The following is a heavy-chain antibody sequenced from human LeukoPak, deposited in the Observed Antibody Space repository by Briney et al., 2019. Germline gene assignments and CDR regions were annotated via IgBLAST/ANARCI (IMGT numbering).Heavy chain of an antibody. CDR2: IYYSGST. V-gene: IGHV4-59*01. Sequence: SETLSLTCTVSGGSISNYYLNWIRQPPGKGLEWIGYIYYSGSTNYNPALKSRATISGDTSKNEFSLKLTSVTAADTAVYYCARAPPIYHYYYGMDVWGQGTTVTVSS. J-gene: IGHJ6*02. CDR1: GGSISNYY. CDR3: ARAPPIYHYYYGMDV.